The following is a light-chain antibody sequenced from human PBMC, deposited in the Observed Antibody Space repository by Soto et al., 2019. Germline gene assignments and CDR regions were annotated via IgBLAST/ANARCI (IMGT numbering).Light chain of an antibody. CDR2: DVS. Sequence: EIVMTQSPAALSVSPGERATLSCRAGQGVTTNFAWYQQKSGQSPRLLIYDVSIRATGVPARFSGTGSETDFTLTISGLQSEDSAVYFCQQYNNWPFSFGQGTRPEIQ. CDR3: QQYNNWPFS. V-gene: IGKV3-15*01. J-gene: IGKJ5*01. CDR1: QGVTTN.